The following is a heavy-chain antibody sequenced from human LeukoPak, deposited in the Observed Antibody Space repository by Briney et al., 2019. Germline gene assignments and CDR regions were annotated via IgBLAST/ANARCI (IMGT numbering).Heavy chain of an antibody. CDR3: ARGGKYVDIVAFDY. D-gene: IGHD5-12*01. J-gene: IGHJ4*02. CDR2: IKQDGSEK. Sequence: GSLRLSCAASGFTFSSYWMSWVRQAPGRGLEWVANIKQDGSEKYYVDSVKGRFTISRDNAKNSLYLQMNSLRAEDTAVYYCARGGKYVDIVAFDYWGQGTLVTVSS. V-gene: IGHV3-7*04. CDR1: GFTFSSYW.